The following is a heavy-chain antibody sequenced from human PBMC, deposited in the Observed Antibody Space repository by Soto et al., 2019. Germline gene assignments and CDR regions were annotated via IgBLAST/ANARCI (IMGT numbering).Heavy chain of an antibody. D-gene: IGHD5-18*01. J-gene: IGHJ3*02. CDR2: ISAYNGNT. CDR1: GYTFTSYG. CDR3: ARDSNTAMVPYAFDI. Sequence: ASVKVSCKASGYTFTSYGISWVRQAPGQGLKWMGWISAYNGNTNYAQKLQGRVTMTTDTSTSTAYMELRSLRSDDTAVYYCARDSNTAMVPYAFDIWGQGTMVTVSS. V-gene: IGHV1-18*01.